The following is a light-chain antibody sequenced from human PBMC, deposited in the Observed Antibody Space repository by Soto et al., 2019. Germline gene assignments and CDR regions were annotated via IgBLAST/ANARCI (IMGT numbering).Light chain of an antibody. CDR2: SAS. CDR3: QQYDTYPLT. V-gene: IGKV1-5*03. Sequence: DIQMTQSPSTLSASVGDRVTITCRASQSIDGWVAWYRQRPGRAPELLIYSASTLETGVPSRFSGSGSGTEFTLTVSSLEPDDFATYYCQQYDTYPLTFGGGTKVEIK. CDR1: QSIDGW. J-gene: IGKJ4*01.